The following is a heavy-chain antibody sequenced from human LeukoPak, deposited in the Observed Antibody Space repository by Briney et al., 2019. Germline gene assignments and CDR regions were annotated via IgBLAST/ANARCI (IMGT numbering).Heavy chain of an antibody. J-gene: IGHJ6*03. V-gene: IGHV1-8*03. Sequence: ASVKVSCKASGYTFTGYYIHWVRQAPGQGLEWMGWMNPNSGNTGYAQKFQGRVTITRNTSISTAYMELSSLRSEDTAVYYCARAVDPNYYYYYYMDVWGKGTTVTVSS. CDR2: MNPNSGNT. CDR3: ARAVDPNYYYYYYMDV. D-gene: IGHD2-2*01. CDR1: GYTFTGYY.